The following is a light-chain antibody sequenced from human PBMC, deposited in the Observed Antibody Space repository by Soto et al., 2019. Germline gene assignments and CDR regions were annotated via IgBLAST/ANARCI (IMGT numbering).Light chain of an antibody. CDR3: QQYNTWPPT. V-gene: IGKV3-15*01. CDR2: GAS. CDR1: QIVSNN. Sequence: EIVMTQSPATLSVSPGERATLSCRASQIVSNNLAWYQQKPGQAPRLLIYGASTRATGIPARFSGSGSGTEFTLTISSLQSEDFAVYSCQQYNTWPPTFGQGAKVEIK. J-gene: IGKJ1*01.